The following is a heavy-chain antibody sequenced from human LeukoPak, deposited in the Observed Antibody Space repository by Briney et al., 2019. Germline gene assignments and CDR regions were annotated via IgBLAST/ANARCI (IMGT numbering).Heavy chain of an antibody. CDR3: TRVAQSGPTGWFDP. J-gene: IGHJ5*02. CDR1: GFNLNSYM. D-gene: IGHD1-1*01. Sequence: GGSLRLSCAASGFNLNSYMLNWVRQAPGKGLEWVSSISSTGSYIYYADSVKGRFTISRDNPGNVVYLQMVSLRAEDTAVYYCTRVAQSGPTGWFDPWGQGTLVTVSS. CDR2: ISSTGSYI. V-gene: IGHV3-21*01.